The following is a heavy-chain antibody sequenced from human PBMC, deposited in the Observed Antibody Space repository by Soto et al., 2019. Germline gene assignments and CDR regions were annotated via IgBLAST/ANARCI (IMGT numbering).Heavy chain of an antibody. D-gene: IGHD1-1*01. CDR1: GFRFSDAW. Sequence: GGSLRLSCAASGFRFSDAWMTWVRQVPGRGLEWVGRIKSKLRDGETDYAAAVKGRFTISRDDSKSTLYLHMHSLTAEDTAVYYCCEDGTNYVSFDYWGQGALVTVSS. CDR3: CEDGTNYVSFDY. CDR2: IKSKLRDGET. J-gene: IGHJ4*02. V-gene: IGHV3-15*01.